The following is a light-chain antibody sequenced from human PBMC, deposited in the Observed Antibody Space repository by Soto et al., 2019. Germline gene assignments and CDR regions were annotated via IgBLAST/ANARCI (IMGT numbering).Light chain of an antibody. Sequence: EIVLTQSPGTLSLSPGERATLSCRASQSVSSSYLAWYQQKPGQAPRLLIYGASSRDTGITDRFSGSGSGTDFTLTIIRLEREDFAVYYCQQYGSSPTVTFGGGTKVESK. CDR3: QQYGSSPTVT. J-gene: IGKJ4*01. CDR1: QSVSSSY. CDR2: GAS. V-gene: IGKV3-20*01.